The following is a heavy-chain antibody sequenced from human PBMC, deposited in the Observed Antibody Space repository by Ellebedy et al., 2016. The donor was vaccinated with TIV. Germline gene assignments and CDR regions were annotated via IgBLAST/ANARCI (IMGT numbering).Heavy chain of an antibody. CDR3: ARGITYYYYYYMDV. CDR2: IYYSGST. D-gene: IGHD3-16*01. J-gene: IGHJ6*03. Sequence: SETLSLTXTVSGGSISSGDYYWSWIRQPPGKGLEWIGYIYYSGSTYYNPSLKSRVTISVDTSKNQFSLKLSSVTAADTAVYYCARGITYYYYYYMDVWGKGTTVTVSS. V-gene: IGHV4-30-4*01. CDR1: GGSISSGDYY.